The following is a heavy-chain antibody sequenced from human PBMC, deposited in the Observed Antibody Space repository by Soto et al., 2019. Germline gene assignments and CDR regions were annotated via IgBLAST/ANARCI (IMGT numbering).Heavy chain of an antibody. CDR3: ARGRMTAASIWLGP. D-gene: IGHD2-2*01. CDR1: GGSIRTDGYF. V-gene: IGHV4-31*03. Sequence: PSETLSLTCSVSGGSIRTDGYFWTWIRQHPGQGLEWIGYIYDSGTTYYNPSLKSRADISIDTSANQFSLRLKSMTAADTAMYYCARGRMTAASIWLGPWGPGTLVT. CDR2: IYDSGTT. J-gene: IGHJ5*02.